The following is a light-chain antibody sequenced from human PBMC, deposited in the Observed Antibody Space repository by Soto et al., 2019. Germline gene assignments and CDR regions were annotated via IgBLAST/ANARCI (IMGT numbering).Light chain of an antibody. Sequence: QSVLTQPPSASGTPGQRVTISCSGSSSNIGSNTVNWYQQLPGTAPKLLMYSDNQRPSGVPDRFSGSKSGTSASLAISGLQSEDEADYYCAAWDDSINAVLFGGGTKLTVL. CDR1: SSNIGSNT. V-gene: IGLV1-44*01. CDR3: AAWDDSINAVL. J-gene: IGLJ2*01. CDR2: SDN.